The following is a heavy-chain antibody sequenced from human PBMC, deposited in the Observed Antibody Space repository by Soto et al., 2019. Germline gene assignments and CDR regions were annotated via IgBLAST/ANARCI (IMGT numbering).Heavy chain of an antibody. Sequence: SETLSLTCTVSVGSISSYYWSWIRQPPGKGLEWIGYIYYSGSTNYNPSLKSRVTISVDTSKNQFSLKLSSVTAADTAVYYCARGVVRYFDWFGDYYGMDVWGQGTTVTVSS. J-gene: IGHJ6*02. V-gene: IGHV4-59*01. CDR3: ARGVVRYFDWFGDYYGMDV. CDR1: VGSISSYY. D-gene: IGHD3-9*01. CDR2: IYYSGST.